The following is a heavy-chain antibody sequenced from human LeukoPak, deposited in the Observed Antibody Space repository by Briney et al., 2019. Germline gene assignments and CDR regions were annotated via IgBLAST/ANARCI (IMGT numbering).Heavy chain of an antibody. D-gene: IGHD5-18*01. CDR3: ASISYSYGYHH. Sequence: GGSLRLSCAASGFTFSSYSMNWVRQAPGKGLEWVSSISSSSSYIYYADSVKGRFTISRDNAKNSLYLQMNSLRAEDTAVYYCASISYSYGYHHWGQGTLVTVSS. CDR2: ISSSSSYI. J-gene: IGHJ5*02. V-gene: IGHV3-21*01. CDR1: GFTFSSYS.